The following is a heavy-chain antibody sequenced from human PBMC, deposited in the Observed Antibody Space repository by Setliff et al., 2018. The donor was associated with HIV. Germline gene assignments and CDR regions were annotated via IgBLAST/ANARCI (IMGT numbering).Heavy chain of an antibody. J-gene: IGHJ4*02. D-gene: IGHD3-10*01. CDR2: ISPDSGDT. Sequence: ASVKVSCKTSGYTFTVNHLHWVRQAPGQGVEWVGKISPDSGDTFSAQKFPGRVTLTRDTSITTAYLELSTLRDDDTAVYYCARDAGAPGRGNPLDYWGQGTLVTVSS. CDR3: ARDAGAPGRGNPLDY. V-gene: IGHV1-2*02. CDR1: GYTFTVNH.